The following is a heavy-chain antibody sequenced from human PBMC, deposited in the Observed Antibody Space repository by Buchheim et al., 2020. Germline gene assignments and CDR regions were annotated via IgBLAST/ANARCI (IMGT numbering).Heavy chain of an antibody. J-gene: IGHJ4*02. CDR2: IKQDGSEK. Sequence: EVQLVESGGGLVQPGGSLRLSCAASGFTFSSYWMSWVRQAPGKGLEWVANIKQDGSEKYYVDSVKGRFTISRDKAKNSLYLQMNSLRAEDTAVYYCARDVLLWFRELSMFDYWGQGTL. D-gene: IGHD3-10*01. V-gene: IGHV3-7*01. CDR3: ARDVLLWFRELSMFDY. CDR1: GFTFSSYW.